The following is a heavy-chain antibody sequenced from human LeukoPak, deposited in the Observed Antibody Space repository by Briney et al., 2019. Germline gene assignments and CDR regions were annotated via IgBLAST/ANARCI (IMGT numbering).Heavy chain of an antibody. CDR2: ISGSGIST. J-gene: IGHJ3*02. Sequence: GGSLRLSCAASGFTFSNYAMHWVRQAPGKGLEWVSGISGSGISTYYADSVKGRFTISRDNSKNTLYLQMNSLRVEDTAVYYCAKSWNYYDSSGDDALDIWGQGTMVTVSS. CDR3: AKSWNYYDSSGDDALDI. CDR1: GFTFSNYA. D-gene: IGHD3-22*01. V-gene: IGHV3-23*01.